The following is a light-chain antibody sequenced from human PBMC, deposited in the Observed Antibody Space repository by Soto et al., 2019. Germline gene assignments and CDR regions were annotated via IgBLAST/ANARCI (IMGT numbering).Light chain of an antibody. J-gene: IGKJ4*01. CDR1: QSVSYTY. CDR2: GAS. V-gene: IGKV3-20*01. CDR3: QHYGSLVLT. Sequence: EIVLTQSPGTLSLSPGERATLSCRASQSVSYTYLAWYQQKPGQAPRLLIYGASSRATGIPDRFSGSGSGTDVTLTISRLEPEDFAVYYCQHYGSLVLTFGGGTKVEIK.